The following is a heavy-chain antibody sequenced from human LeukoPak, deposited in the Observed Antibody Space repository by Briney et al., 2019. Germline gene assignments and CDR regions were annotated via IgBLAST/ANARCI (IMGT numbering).Heavy chain of an antibody. J-gene: IGHJ5*02. Sequence: ASVTVSCKASGYTFTSYGIRWVRQAPGQGLEWMGWISAYNGNTNNAQKLQGRVTMKTDTTTSTAYIELRSLRSDDTAVYHCARDSPVVVVAATLDPWGQGTLVTVSS. CDR2: ISAYNGNT. CDR3: ARDSPVVVVAATLDP. D-gene: IGHD2-15*01. CDR1: GYTFTSYG. V-gene: IGHV1-18*01.